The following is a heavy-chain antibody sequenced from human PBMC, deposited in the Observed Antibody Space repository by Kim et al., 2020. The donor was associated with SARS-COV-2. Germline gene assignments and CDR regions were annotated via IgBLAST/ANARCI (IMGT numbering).Heavy chain of an antibody. J-gene: IGHJ6*02. V-gene: IGHV3-74*01. Sequence: GGSLRLSCVASGFTLDTYWINWVRQGPGKGLVWVSRISPGGNSTHYADSVKGRFTMSRDNAENTVILQMHSLRAEDTAVYFCARGMFTSGFDVWGQGTTATISS. CDR2: ISPGGNST. D-gene: IGHD3-10*02. CDR3: ARGMFTSGFDV. CDR1: GFTLDTYW.